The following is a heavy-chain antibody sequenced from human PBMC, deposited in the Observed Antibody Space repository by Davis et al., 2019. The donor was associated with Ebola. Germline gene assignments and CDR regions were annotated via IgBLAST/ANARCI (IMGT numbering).Heavy chain of an antibody. J-gene: IGHJ3*02. CDR2: IRSKANSYAT. D-gene: IGHD5-24*01. Sequence: GGSLRLSCAASGFTFSGSAMHWVCQASGKGLEWVGRIRSKANSYATAYAASVKGRLTISRDDSKNTAYMQMNSLKTEDTAVYYCARVRRWLQFDAFDIWGQGTMVTVSS. V-gene: IGHV3-73*01. CDR1: GFTFSGSA. CDR3: ARVRRWLQFDAFDI.